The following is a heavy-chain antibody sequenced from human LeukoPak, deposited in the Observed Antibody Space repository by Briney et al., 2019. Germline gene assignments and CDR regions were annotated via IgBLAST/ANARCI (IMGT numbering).Heavy chain of an antibody. D-gene: IGHD1-26*01. CDR1: GFSVGNNY. J-gene: IGHJ4*02. V-gene: IGHV3-53*01. Sequence: GGSLRLSCAASGFSVGNNYMSWVRQAPVQGLEWVSLIDSGDNIYYADSVKGRFTISRDVSKNTLYLQMHSLRGDDTALYYCTRDPIVGATDWGQGTLVTVSS. CDR2: IDSGDNI. CDR3: TRDPIVGATD.